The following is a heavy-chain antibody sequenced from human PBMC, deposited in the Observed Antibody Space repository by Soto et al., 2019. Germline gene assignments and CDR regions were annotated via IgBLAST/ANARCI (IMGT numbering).Heavy chain of an antibody. CDR2: INSYNGDT. V-gene: IGHV1-18*01. Sequence: ASVKVSCKTSGYTFTSMGISWVRQAPGQGLEWMGWINSYNGDTKYGQNLQGRITMTTDTSTGTAYMELRSLTSDDSATYYCAREWNHVGPDYWGQGTLVTVSS. CDR3: AREWNHVGPDY. D-gene: IGHD1-1*01. CDR1: GYTFTSMG. J-gene: IGHJ4*02.